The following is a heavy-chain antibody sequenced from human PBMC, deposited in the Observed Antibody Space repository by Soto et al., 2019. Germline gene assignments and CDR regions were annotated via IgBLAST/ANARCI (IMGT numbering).Heavy chain of an antibody. CDR2: IHYSGST. J-gene: IGHJ4*02. Sequence: QVQLQESGPGLVKPSQTLSLTCTVSGGSISSGDYYWSWIRQPPGKGLEWIGYIHYSGSTYYNPSLKSRVTISVDTSKNQFSLKLSSVTAADTAVYYYARVDTAMVRLDYWGQGTLVTVSS. CDR1: GGSISSGDYY. D-gene: IGHD5-18*01. CDR3: ARVDTAMVRLDY. V-gene: IGHV4-30-4*01.